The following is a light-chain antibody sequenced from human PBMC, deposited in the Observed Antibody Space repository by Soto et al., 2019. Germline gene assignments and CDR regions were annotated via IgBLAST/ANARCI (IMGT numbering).Light chain of an antibody. Sequence: DIQMTQSPSSVSASVGDRVTISCRASQDIRFWLAWYQQKPGKAPKPLIYGASSLQTGVPSRFIGSGSRTDFTLTIINLQPEDFATYYCQQAHSFPLSFGGGTKVEI. CDR3: QQAHSFPLS. CDR1: QDIRFW. V-gene: IGKV1D-12*01. CDR2: GAS. J-gene: IGKJ4*01.